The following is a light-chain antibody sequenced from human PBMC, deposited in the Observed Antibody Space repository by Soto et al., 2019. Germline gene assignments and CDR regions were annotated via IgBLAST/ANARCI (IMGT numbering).Light chain of an antibody. V-gene: IGKV3-15*01. CDR3: QQYNNWPLT. J-gene: IGKJ4*01. CDR1: QSVSSN. CDR2: GAS. Sequence: EIVMTQSPATLSVSPGERATLSCRASQSVSSNLAWYQQKPGHAPRLLIYGASTRATGIPARFSGSGSGTDFTINIISVQSEDFAGYCCQQYNNWPLTFGGGTKVEIK.